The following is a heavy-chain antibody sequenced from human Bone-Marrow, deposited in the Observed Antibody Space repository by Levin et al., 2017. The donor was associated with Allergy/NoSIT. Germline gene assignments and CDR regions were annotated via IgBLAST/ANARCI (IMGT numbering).Heavy chain of an antibody. Sequence: GESLKISCAASGFTFSSYEMNWVRQAPGKGLEWVSYISSSGSTIYYADSVKGRFTISRDNAKNSLYLQMNSLRAEDTAVYYCARGQTIFGVPYYYYYMDVWGKGTTVTVSS. V-gene: IGHV3-48*03. D-gene: IGHD3-3*01. CDR3: ARGQTIFGVPYYYYYMDV. CDR2: ISSSGSTI. CDR1: GFTFSSYE. J-gene: IGHJ6*03.